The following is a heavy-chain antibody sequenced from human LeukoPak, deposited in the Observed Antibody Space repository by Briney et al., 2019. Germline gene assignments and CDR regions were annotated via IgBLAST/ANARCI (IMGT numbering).Heavy chain of an antibody. CDR1: GFTFSSYS. D-gene: IGHD3-10*01. J-gene: IGHJ4*02. CDR2: ISSSSSYI. Sequence: GGSLRLSCAASGFTFSSYSMNWVRQAPGKGLEWVSSISSSSSYIYYADSVKGRFTISRDNAKNSLYLQMNSLRAEDTAAYYCARVGYYYGSGSYPLDYWGQGTLVTVSS. CDR3: ARVGYYYGSGSYPLDY. V-gene: IGHV3-21*01.